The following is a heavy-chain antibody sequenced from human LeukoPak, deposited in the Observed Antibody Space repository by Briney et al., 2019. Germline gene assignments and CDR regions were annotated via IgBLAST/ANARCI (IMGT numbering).Heavy chain of an antibody. J-gene: IGHJ4*02. CDR2: INSDGSST. D-gene: IGHD4-11*01. V-gene: IGHV3-74*01. CDR1: GFTFSSYS. CDR3: ARARMTTEIGMGY. Sequence: GGSLRLSCAASGFTFSSYSMNWVRQAPGKGLVWVSRINSDGSSTSYADSVKGRFTISRDNAKNTLYLQMNSLRAEDTAVYYCARARMTTEIGMGYWGQGTLVTVSS.